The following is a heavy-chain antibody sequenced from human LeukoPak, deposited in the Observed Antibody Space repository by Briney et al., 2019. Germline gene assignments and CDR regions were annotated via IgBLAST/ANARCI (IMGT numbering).Heavy chain of an antibody. CDR1: GFSLSTSGVA. V-gene: IGHV2-5*02. J-gene: IGHJ4*02. D-gene: IGHD1-26*01. Sequence: ESGPTLVNPTQTLTLTCTFSGFSLSTSGVAVGWIRQPPGKALEWLALIYWDGNKRYSPSLKSRLTITKDTSKNQVVLTMTNMDPVDTATYYCAHRRGSGSYFGYYFGYWGQGSLVIVSS. CDR2: IYWDGNK. CDR3: AHRRGSGSYFGYYFGY.